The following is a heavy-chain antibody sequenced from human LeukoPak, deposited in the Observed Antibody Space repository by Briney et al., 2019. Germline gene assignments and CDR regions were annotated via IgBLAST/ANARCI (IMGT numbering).Heavy chain of an antibody. CDR2: INPNSGGT. V-gene: IGHV1-2*02. J-gene: IGHJ4*02. CDR3: ARGRRGYFDY. Sequence: RASVKVSCKASGYTFTGYYMHWVRQAAGHELEWMGWINPNSGGTNYAQKFQGRVTMTRDTSISTAYMELSRLRSDDTAVYYCARGRRGYFDYWGQGTLVTVSS. D-gene: IGHD3-10*01. CDR1: GYTFTGYY.